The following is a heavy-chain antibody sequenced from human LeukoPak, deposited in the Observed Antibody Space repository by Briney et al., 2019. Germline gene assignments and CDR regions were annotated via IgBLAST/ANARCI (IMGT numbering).Heavy chain of an antibody. V-gene: IGHV1-69*13. CDR3: ARDSAGCSSTSCYPRYYFDY. Sequence: ASVKVSCKASGGTFSSYAISWVRQAHGQGLEWMGGIIPIFGTANYAQKFQGRVTITADESTSTAYMELSSLRSEDTAVYYCARDSAGCSSTSCYPRYYFDYSGQGTLVTVSS. CDR2: IIPIFGTA. J-gene: IGHJ4*02. D-gene: IGHD2-2*01. CDR1: GGTFSSYA.